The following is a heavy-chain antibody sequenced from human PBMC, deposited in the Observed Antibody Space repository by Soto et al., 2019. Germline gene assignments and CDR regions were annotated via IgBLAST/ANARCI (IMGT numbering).Heavy chain of an antibody. CDR3: ARYSSRWSYYYYYGMDV. J-gene: IGHJ6*02. V-gene: IGHV4-39*01. D-gene: IGHD6-13*01. CDR2: IYYSGST. CDR1: GGSISSSSNYH. Sequence: PSETLSLTCTVSGGSISSSSNYHWGWIRQPPGKGLEWIGSIYYSGSTYYNPSLKSRVTISVDTSENQFSLKLSSVTAADTAVYYCARYSSRWSYYYYYGMDVWGQGTTVT.